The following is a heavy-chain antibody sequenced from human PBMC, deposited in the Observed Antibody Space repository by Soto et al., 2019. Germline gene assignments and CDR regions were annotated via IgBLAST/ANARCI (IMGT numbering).Heavy chain of an antibody. CDR3: ARVSKIGMVNSLYYAMDV. D-gene: IGHD1-26*01. V-gene: IGHV1-69*01. J-gene: IGHJ6*02. Sequence: QVQLLQSGAEVKEPGSSVKVSCTASRGIFSSYTINWLRQAPGQGLEWLGWIIPIFGSASYAQKLQGRVRITAYESTSTAYMELSGLRSEVTAVYYCARVSKIGMVNSLYYAMDVWGQGTTVTVSS. CDR2: IIPIFGSA. CDR1: RGIFSSYT.